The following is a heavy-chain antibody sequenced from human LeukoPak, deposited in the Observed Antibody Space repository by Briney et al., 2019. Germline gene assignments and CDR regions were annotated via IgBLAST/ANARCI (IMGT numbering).Heavy chain of an antibody. CDR3: AREPLRTEHIDY. Sequence: ASVKVSCKASGGTFSSYAINWVRQATGQGLEWMGWMNPNSGNTGYAQKFQGRVTMTRDTSTRTAYMELSSLRSEDSAVYYCAREPLRTEHIDYWGRGTLVTVSS. D-gene: IGHD1-14*01. J-gene: IGHJ4*02. V-gene: IGHV1-8*02. CDR2: MNPNSGNT. CDR1: GGTFSSYA.